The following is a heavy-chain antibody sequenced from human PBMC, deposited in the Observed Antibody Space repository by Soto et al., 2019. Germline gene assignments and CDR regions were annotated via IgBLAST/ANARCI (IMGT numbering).Heavy chain of an antibody. CDR2: INHSGST. CDR1: GGSFSGYY. CDR3: ADVVVVAATHENWFDP. D-gene: IGHD2-15*01. Sequence: SETLSLTCAVYGGSFSGYYWSWIRQPPGKGLEWIGEINHSGSTNYNPSLKSRVTISVDTSKNQFSLKLSSVTAADTAVYYCADVVVVAATHENWFDPWGQGTLVTVSS. V-gene: IGHV4-34*01. J-gene: IGHJ5*02.